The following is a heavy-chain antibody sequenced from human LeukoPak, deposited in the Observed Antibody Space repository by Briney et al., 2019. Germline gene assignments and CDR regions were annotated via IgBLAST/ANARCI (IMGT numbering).Heavy chain of an antibody. CDR1: GFTFSSYE. Sequence: GGSLRLSCAASGFTFSSYEMNWVRQAPGKGLEWVSSISIDSTYIYYTDSVTGRFTISRDDAKSSVYLQMNSLRAEDTAVYYCATFPRGTNWYYFDSWGQGTLVTVSS. CDR2: ISIDSTYI. D-gene: IGHD1-1*01. J-gene: IGHJ4*02. V-gene: IGHV3-21*01. CDR3: ATFPRGTNWYYFDS.